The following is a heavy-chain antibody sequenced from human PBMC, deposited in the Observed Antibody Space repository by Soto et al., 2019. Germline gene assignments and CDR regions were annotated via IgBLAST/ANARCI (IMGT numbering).Heavy chain of an antibody. J-gene: IGHJ6*02. CDR1: GGSISSGDYY. CDR3: ARGAGRCSSTSCYARTYYYGMDV. Sequence: QVQLQESGPGLVKPSQTLSLTCTVSGGSISSGDYYWSWIRQPPGKGLEWIGYIYYSGSTYYNPSLMSRVAISVDTSKNQFSLTLSSVTAADTAVYFCARGAGRCSSTSCYARTYYYGMDVWGHGTTVTVSS. D-gene: IGHD2-2*01. CDR2: IYYSGST. V-gene: IGHV4-30-4*01.